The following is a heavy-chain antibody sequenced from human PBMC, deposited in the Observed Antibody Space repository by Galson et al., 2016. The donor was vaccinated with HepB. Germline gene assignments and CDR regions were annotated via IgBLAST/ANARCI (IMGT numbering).Heavy chain of an antibody. CDR3: TTVLSTASMSGWYDWGFDS. V-gene: IGHV3-15*01. CDR1: GFTFSNAW. Sequence: SLRLSCAASGFTFSNAWMRWVRQAPGKGLEWVGRIKSKTDGGTTDYAAPVKGRFTISRDDSKNTLYLQMNSLKTEDTAVYYCTTVLSTASMSGWYDWGFDSWGQGTLVTVSS. CDR2: IKSKTDGGTT. D-gene: IGHD6-19*01. J-gene: IGHJ5*01.